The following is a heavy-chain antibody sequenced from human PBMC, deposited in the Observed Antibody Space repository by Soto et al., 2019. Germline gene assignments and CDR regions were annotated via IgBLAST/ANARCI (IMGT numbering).Heavy chain of an antibody. Sequence: QVQLVQSGAEVKKPGASVKVSCKASGYTFTSYGISWVRQAPGQGLEWMGWISAYNGNTNYAQKLQGRVTMTTDTSTSISFMGLMSLRSDYMVVYYWARVMFSYGSSDPRSYFDLWGGGTLVTVS. CDR1: GYTFTSYG. CDR3: ARVMFSYGSSDPRSYFDL. J-gene: IGHJ2*01. D-gene: IGHD3-22*01. CDR2: ISAYNGNT. V-gene: IGHV1-18*03.